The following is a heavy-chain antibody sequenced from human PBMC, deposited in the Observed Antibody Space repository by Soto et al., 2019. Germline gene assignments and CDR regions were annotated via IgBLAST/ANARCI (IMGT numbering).Heavy chain of an antibody. V-gene: IGHV3-30-3*01. Sequence: GGSLRLSCAASGFTFSSYAMHWVRQAPGKGLEWVAVISYDGSNKYYADSVKGRFTISRDNSKNTLYLQMNSLRAEDTAVYYCARDGVAAAGTGGHWFDPWGQGTLVTVSS. CDR1: GFTFSSYA. CDR3: ARDGVAAAGTGGHWFDP. CDR2: ISYDGSNK. J-gene: IGHJ5*02. D-gene: IGHD6-13*01.